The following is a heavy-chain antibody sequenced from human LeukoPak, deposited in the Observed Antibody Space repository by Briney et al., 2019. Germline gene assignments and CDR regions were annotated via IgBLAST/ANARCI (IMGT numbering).Heavy chain of an antibody. V-gene: IGHV4-59*08. CDR3: ARHGEGGNSYYYYMDV. CDR1: GGSISSYY. D-gene: IGHD3-10*01. Sequence: PSETLSLTCTVSGGSISSYYWSWIRQPPGEGLEWIGYIFSRGSTHYNPSLKSRLTISIDTSKNQFSLKLNSVTAADTAVYYCARHGEGGNSYYYYMDVWGKGTMVTVSS. J-gene: IGHJ6*03. CDR2: IFSRGST.